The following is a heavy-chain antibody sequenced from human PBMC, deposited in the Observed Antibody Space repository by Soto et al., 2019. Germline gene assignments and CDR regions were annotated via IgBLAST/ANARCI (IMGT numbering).Heavy chain of an antibody. D-gene: IGHD3-22*01. V-gene: IGHV6-1*01. CDR2: TYYRSKWYN. J-gene: IGHJ3*02. CDR3: ASGDSSGPNRAFDI. CDR1: GDSVSSNSAA. Sequence: PSPTLSLTCAISGDSVSSNSAAWNWIRQSPSRGLEWLGRTYYRSKWYNDYAVSVKSRITINPDTSKKEFSLQLNSVNPEDTAVHYSASGDSSGPNRAFDIWPQGTMVTVSS.